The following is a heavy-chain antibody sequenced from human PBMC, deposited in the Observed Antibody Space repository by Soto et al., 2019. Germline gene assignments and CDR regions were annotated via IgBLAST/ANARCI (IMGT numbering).Heavy chain of an antibody. CDR1: GFTFSSYA. J-gene: IGHJ4*02. V-gene: IGHV3-23*01. CDR2: ISGSGGST. Sequence: EVQLLESGGGLVQPGGSLRLSCAASGFTFSSYAMSWVRQAPGKGLEWVSAISGSGGSTYYADSVKGRFTISSDNSKNTLYLQMNSPRAEDTAVYYCAKPLWSTTVTTLFDYWGQGTLVTVSS. CDR3: AKPLWSTTVTTLFDY. D-gene: IGHD4-4*01.